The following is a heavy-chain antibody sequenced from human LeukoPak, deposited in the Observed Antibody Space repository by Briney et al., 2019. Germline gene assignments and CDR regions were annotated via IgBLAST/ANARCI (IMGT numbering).Heavy chain of an antibody. V-gene: IGHV3-33*08. CDR1: GFTFSSYG. D-gene: IGHD5-12*01. CDR3: AREGSGHDAFDI. CDR2: IWYDGSNK. J-gene: IGHJ3*02. Sequence: PGGSLRLSCAASGFTFSSYGMHWVRQAPGKGLEWVAVIWYDGSNKYYADSVKGRFTISRDNSKNTLYLQMNSLRAEDTAVYYCAREGSGHDAFDIWGQGTMVTVSS.